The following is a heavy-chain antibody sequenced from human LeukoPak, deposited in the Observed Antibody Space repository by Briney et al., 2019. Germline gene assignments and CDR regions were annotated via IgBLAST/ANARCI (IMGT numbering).Heavy chain of an antibody. V-gene: IGHV3-7*03. CDR3: ARDSWASGSSGYRLDY. J-gene: IGHJ4*02. D-gene: IGHD3-22*01. Sequence: GGSLGLSCAASGFTFSSYWMSWVRQAPGKGPEWVANIKQDGSEKYYVDSVKGRFTISRDNAKNSLYLQMNSLRAEDTAVYYCARDSWASGSSGYRLDYWGQGTLVTVSS. CDR1: GFTFSSYW. CDR2: IKQDGSEK.